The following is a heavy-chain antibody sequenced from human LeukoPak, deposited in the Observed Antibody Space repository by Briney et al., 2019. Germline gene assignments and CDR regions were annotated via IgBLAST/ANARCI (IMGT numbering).Heavy chain of an antibody. CDR1: GFTFSSYS. CDR3: ARDEETYNDFWSGYLFDY. CDR2: ISSSSSTI. Sequence: GGSLRLSCAASGFTFSSYSMNWVRQAPGKGLEWVSYISSSSSTIYYADSVKGRFTISRDNAKNSLYLQMNSLRAEDTAVYYCARDEETYNDFWSGYLFDYWGQGTLVTVSS. D-gene: IGHD3-3*01. V-gene: IGHV3-48*04. J-gene: IGHJ4*02.